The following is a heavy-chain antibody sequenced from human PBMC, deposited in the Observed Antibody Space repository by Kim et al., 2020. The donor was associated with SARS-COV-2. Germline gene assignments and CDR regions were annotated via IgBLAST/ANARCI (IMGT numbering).Heavy chain of an antibody. D-gene: IGHD3-3*01. CDR1: GGSISSNDYY. CDR3: ARGIFGVVIIPYYYYYMDV. CDR2: ISYSGRT. J-gene: IGHJ6*03. V-gene: IGHV4-39*01. Sequence: SETLSLTCTVSGGSISSNDYYWDWIRQPPGKGLEWIGSISYSGRTYYNPSLKSRVTISVDTSKNQISLKLSSVTAADTGVYSCARGIFGVVIIPYYYYYMDVGGKGTTVTVSS.